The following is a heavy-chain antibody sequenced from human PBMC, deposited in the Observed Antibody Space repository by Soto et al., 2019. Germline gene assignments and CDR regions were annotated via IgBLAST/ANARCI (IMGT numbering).Heavy chain of an antibody. D-gene: IGHD1-26*01. CDR3: AAGPPREQHFDY. CDR1: GGSITSGDYY. V-gene: IGHV4-30-4*01. J-gene: IGHJ4*02. Sequence: SETLSLTCTVSGGSITSGDYYWSWIRQPPGKGLEWIGYIYYSGSTYYNPSLKSRITMSADTSKNQLSLNLSSVTAADTAMYYCAAGPPREQHFDYWGQGTLVT. CDR2: IYYSGST.